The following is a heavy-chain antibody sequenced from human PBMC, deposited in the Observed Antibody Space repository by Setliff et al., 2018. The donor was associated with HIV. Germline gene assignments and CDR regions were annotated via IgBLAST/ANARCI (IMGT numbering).Heavy chain of an antibody. V-gene: IGHV1-69*05. D-gene: IGHD2-2*01. Sequence: ASVKVSCKASGGTFSNYGMSWVRQAPGQGLEWMGGIIPISGTANYAQKFQGRVTITTDESTSTAYMELSSLRSEDTAVYYCARERGYCSSTSCYAPYYYYGMDVWGQGTTVTVSS. J-gene: IGHJ6*02. CDR1: GGTFSNYG. CDR2: IIPISGTA. CDR3: ARERGYCSSTSCYAPYYYYGMDV.